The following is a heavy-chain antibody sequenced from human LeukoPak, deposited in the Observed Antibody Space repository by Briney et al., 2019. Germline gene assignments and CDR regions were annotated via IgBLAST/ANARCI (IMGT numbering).Heavy chain of an antibody. Sequence: SETLSLTCTVSNGSINFVSYYWSWIRQPPGKGLEWLGYIHYTGNTIYNPSLKSRVTISMDTAKNQFSLKVSSVTAADTAVYYCARDGAGMTGTGLDYWGQGILATVSS. V-gene: IGHV4-61*01. CDR2: IHYTGNT. D-gene: IGHD3-9*01. CDR3: ARDGAGMTGTGLDY. CDR1: NGSINFVSYY. J-gene: IGHJ4*02.